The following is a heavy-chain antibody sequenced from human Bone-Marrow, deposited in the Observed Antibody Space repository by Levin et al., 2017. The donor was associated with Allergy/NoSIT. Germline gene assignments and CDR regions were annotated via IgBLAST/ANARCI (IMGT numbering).Heavy chain of an antibody. CDR1: GYTFTSYG. CDR2: ISAYNGNT. Sequence: ASVKVSCKASGYTFTSYGISWVRQAPGQGLEWMGWISAYNGNTNYAQKLQGRVTMTTDTSTSTAYMELRSLRSDDTAVYYCARARARYYDSSGYPMSDGYWGQGTLVTVSS. V-gene: IGHV1-18*01. CDR3: ARARARYYDSSGYPMSDGY. D-gene: IGHD3-22*01. J-gene: IGHJ4*02.